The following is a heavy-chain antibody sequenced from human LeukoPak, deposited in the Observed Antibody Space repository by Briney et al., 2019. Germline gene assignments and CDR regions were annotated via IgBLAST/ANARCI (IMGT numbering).Heavy chain of an antibody. J-gene: IGHJ3*02. CDR1: GGTFSSYA. CDR2: IIPILGIA. V-gene: IGHV1-69*04. CDR3: ASRGDRVGATDAFDI. D-gene: IGHD1-26*01. Sequence: SVKVSCKASGGTFSSYAISWVRQAPGQGLEWMGRIIPILGIANYAQKFQGRVTITADKSTSTAYMELSSLRSEDTAVYYCASRGDRVGATDAFDIWGQGTMVTLSS.